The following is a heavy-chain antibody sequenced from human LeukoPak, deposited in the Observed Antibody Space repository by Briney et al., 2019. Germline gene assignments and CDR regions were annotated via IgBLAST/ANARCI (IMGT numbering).Heavy chain of an antibody. CDR3: ARGRVSSSTWYSTYYYYFYMDV. Sequence: PSETLSLTCTVSGFSINFGYYWGWIRQPPGKGLEWIGSKFHSGSTNYNPSLKSRVTISVDTSKNQFSLKLSSVTAADTAVYYCARGRVSSSTWYSTYYYYFYMDVWGKGTTVTVSS. V-gene: IGHV4-38-2*02. CDR2: KFHSGST. J-gene: IGHJ6*03. CDR1: GFSINFGYY. D-gene: IGHD1-1*01.